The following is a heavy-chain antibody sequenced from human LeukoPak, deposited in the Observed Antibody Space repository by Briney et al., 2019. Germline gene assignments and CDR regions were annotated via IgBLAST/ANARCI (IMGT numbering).Heavy chain of an antibody. CDR2: INANGGST. D-gene: IGHD2-15*01. CDR3: AKGPLAALGDY. Sequence: GGSLGLSCAASGFTFSNYAMNWVRQAPGKGLEWVSSINANGGSTYYADSVKGRFTISRDNSKNTLYLQMNSLRAVDTAVYYCAKGPLAALGDYWGQGTLVTVSS. J-gene: IGHJ4*02. CDR1: GFTFSNYA. V-gene: IGHV3-23*01.